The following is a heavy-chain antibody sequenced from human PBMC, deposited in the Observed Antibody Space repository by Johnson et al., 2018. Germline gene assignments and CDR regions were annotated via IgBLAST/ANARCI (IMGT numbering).Heavy chain of an antibody. CDR1: GFTFSIFA. D-gene: IGHD6-19*01. CDR2: IPSSDPIT. J-gene: IGHJ3*02. CDR3: AKTQRGSGWASHDALDI. Sequence: VQLVQSGGGLVQPGGSLRLSCEASGFTFSIFAMSWVRQAPGKGLEWVSGIPSSDPITFYADSVKGRSTISRDNSKDTLYLQMDSLSAVDTAINYCAKTQRGSGWASHDALDIWGQGTLVTVSS. V-gene: IGHV3-23*04.